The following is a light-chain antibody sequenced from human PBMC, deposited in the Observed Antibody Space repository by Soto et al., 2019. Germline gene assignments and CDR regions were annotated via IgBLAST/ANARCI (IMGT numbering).Light chain of an antibody. Sequence: HYELTQPASVSGSPGQAITISCTGTNSDVGRYTIISWYQVHPGNAPKLLTYENNERPSGVSNRFSGSKSGNTASLTISGLQAEDEADYYCCSFAGSITPYVFRPGTKSPS. CDR3: CSFAGSITPYV. J-gene: IGLJ1*01. CDR1: NSDVGRYTI. CDR2: ENN. V-gene: IGLV2-23*01.